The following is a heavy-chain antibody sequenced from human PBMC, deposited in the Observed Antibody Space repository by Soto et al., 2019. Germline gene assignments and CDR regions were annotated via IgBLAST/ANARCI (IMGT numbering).Heavy chain of an antibody. CDR3: ARESEDLTSNFDY. Sequence: PWGSLRLSCAASVFTFTSYSMNWVRQAPGKGLEWVSSISSTTNYIYYGDSMKGRFTISRDNAKNSLYLEMNSLRAEDTAVYYCARESEDLTSNFDYWGQGTLV. CDR1: VFTFTSYS. V-gene: IGHV3-21*06. CDR2: ISSTTNYI. J-gene: IGHJ4*02.